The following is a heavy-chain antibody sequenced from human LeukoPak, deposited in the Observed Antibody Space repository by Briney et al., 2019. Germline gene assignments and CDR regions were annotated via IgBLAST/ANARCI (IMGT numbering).Heavy chain of an antibody. CDR1: GGSISSGSYY. D-gene: IGHD3-9*01. CDR3: ARDPLTTKGIDY. J-gene: IGHJ4*02. V-gene: IGHV4-61*02. CDR2: IYTSGST. Sequence: PSQTLSLTCTVSGGSISSGSYYWSWIRQPAGKGLEWIGRIYTSGSTNYNPSLKSRVTISVDTSKNQFSLELSSVTAADTAVYYCARDPLTTKGIDYWGQGTLVTVSS.